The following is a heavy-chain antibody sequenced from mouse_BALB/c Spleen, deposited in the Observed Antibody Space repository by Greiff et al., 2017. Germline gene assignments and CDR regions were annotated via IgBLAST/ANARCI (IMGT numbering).Heavy chain of an antibody. V-gene: IGHV1S81*02. J-gene: IGHJ3*01. CDR1: GYTFTSYW. CDR3: VYYYGSSPFAY. Sequence: VQVQQPGAELVKPGASVKLSCKASGYTFTSYWMHWVKQRPGQGLEWIGEINPSNGRTNYNEKFKSKATLTVDKSSSTAYMQLSSLTSEDSAVYYCVYYYGSSPFAYWGQGTLVTVSA. CDR2: INPSNGRT. D-gene: IGHD1-1*01.